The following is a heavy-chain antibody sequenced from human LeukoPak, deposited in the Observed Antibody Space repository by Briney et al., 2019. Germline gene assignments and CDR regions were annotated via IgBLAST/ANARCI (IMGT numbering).Heavy chain of an antibody. D-gene: IGHD6-13*01. Sequence: GGSLRLSCAASGFTFSSYEMNWVRQAPGKGLEWVSSISRSATTIYHADSVKGRFTISRDNAKNSLYLQMNSLRAEDTAVYFCARVGALSSSWLLYWGQGTLVTVSS. CDR1: GFTFSSYE. CDR2: ISRSATTI. J-gene: IGHJ4*02. V-gene: IGHV3-48*03. CDR3: ARVGALSSSWLLY.